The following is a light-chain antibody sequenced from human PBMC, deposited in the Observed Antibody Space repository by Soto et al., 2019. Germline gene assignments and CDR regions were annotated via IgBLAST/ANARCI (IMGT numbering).Light chain of an antibody. J-gene: IGLJ1*01. V-gene: IGLV1-44*01. CDR3: AAWDDSLNGFYV. CDR1: SSNIGTNS. Sequence: QSVLTQPPSASGTPGQRVTISCSGGSSNIGTNSVNWYQQLPGRAPILLIYNNDLRPSGVPDRFSGSKSGTSASLAISGLQSEDEADYYCAAWDDSLNGFYVFGIGTKLTVL. CDR2: NND.